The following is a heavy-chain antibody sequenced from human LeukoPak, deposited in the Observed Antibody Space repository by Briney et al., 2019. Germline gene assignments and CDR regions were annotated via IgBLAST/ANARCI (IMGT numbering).Heavy chain of an antibody. CDR2: ISSSSSYI. D-gene: IGHD3-10*01. V-gene: IGHV3-21*01. J-gene: IGHJ4*02. Sequence: PGGSLRLSCAASGFDFRSYSMHWVRQAPGKGLEWVSSISSSSSYIYYADSVKGRFTISRDNAKSSLYLQMSTLRAEDTAVYYCARGVSGSGRLLDYWGQGTLVTVSS. CDR3: ARGVSGSGRLLDY. CDR1: GFDFRSYS.